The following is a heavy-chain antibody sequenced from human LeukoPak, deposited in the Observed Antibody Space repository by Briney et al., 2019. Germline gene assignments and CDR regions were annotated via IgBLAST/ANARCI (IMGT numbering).Heavy chain of an antibody. Sequence: ASVKVSCKSSGYTFTSYGISWVRQAPGQGLEWMGWISAYNGNTNYAQNLQGRVTLTTDTSTSTAYMELSSLRSEDTAVYYCAREDGYSSSWCFDYWGQGTLVTVSS. J-gene: IGHJ4*02. V-gene: IGHV1-18*01. CDR1: GYTFTSYG. CDR2: ISAYNGNT. D-gene: IGHD6-13*01. CDR3: AREDGYSSSWCFDY.